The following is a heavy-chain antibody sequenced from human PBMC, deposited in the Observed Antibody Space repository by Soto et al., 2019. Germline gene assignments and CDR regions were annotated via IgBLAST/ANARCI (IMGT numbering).Heavy chain of an antibody. Sequence: QVHLQESGPGLVAPSGTLSLTCTLSGGSVRAPDWWNWVRQSPDKGLEWIAEVHISGHSNYNPSLSSRVSVSIDSSKNQFYLNLNSVTAADTAIYYCARVRQGCSANNCYCDPLGQCTQVTISS. CDR1: GGSVRAPDW. V-gene: IGHV4-4*02. CDR2: VHISGHS. D-gene: IGHD2-15*01. J-gene: IGHJ5*01. CDR3: ARVRQGCSANNCYCDP.